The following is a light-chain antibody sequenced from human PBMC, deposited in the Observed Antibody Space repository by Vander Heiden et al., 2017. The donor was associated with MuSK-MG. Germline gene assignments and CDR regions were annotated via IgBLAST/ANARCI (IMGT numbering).Light chain of an antibody. V-gene: IGKV1-39*01. Sequence: DIQVTQSPSSLSASVGDRVTITCRASQIISRYLNWFQQKPGKAPTLLIYAASSLQSGVPSRFSGSGYGTDFTLTISSLQPEDFATYYCQQNDSTLPYRFGQGTKLEIK. J-gene: IGKJ2*03. CDR3: QQNDSTLPYR. CDR2: AAS. CDR1: QIISRY.